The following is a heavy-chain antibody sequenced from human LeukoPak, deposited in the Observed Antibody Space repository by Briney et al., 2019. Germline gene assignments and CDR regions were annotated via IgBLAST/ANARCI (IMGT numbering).Heavy chain of an antibody. J-gene: IGHJ3*02. CDR1: GGSISSYY. Sequence: SETLSLTCTVSGGSISSYYWSWIRQPPGKGPEWIGYIYYSGSTNYNPSLKSRVTISVDTSKNQFSLKLSSVTAADTAVYYCARRKLRSASFDIWGQGTMVTVSS. CDR3: ARRKLRSASFDI. V-gene: IGHV4-59*08. CDR2: IYYSGST. D-gene: IGHD5-12*01.